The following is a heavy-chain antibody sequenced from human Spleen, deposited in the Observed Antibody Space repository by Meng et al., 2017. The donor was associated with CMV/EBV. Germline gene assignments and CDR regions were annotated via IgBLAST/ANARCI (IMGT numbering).Heavy chain of an antibody. CDR3: ARGLQHDY. D-gene: IGHD5-24*01. CDR1: GGSFSGYY. V-gene: IGHV4-34*01. J-gene: IGHJ4*02. Sequence: QLHLQQVCAGLSTPSETLSLTRAVYGGSFSGYYWSWIRQPPGKGLEWIGEINHSGSTNYNPSLKSRVTISVDTSKNQFSLKLSSVTAADTAVYYCARGLQHDYWGQGTLVTVSS. CDR2: INHSGST.